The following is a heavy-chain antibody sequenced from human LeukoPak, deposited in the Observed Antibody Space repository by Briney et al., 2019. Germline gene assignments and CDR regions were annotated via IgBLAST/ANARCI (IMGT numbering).Heavy chain of an antibody. V-gene: IGHV3-7*01. CDR1: GFTFSNYW. D-gene: IGHD5-24*01. CDR2: IKQDGSEK. Sequence: PGGSLRLSCAASGFTFSNYWMSWVRQAPGKGPEWVANIKQDGSEKYYVDSVKGRFTISRDNAKRSLYLQMNSLRAEDTAVYYCASVSGDGYGGYASDIWGQGTKVTVSS. J-gene: IGHJ3*02. CDR3: ASVSGDGYGGYASDI.